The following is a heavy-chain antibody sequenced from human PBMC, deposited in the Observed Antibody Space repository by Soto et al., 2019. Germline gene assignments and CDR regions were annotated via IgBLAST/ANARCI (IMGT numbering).Heavy chain of an antibody. CDR1: GFTFDDYT. CDR3: AKGFDILTGYPFDY. Sequence: EVQLVESGGVVVKPGGSLRLSCAASGFTFDDYTMHWVRQAPGKGLEWVSLISWDGGSTYYADSVKGRFTISRDNSKNSLYLQMNSLRTEDTALYYCAKGFDILTGYPFDYWGQGTLVTVSS. V-gene: IGHV3-43*01. CDR2: ISWDGGST. J-gene: IGHJ4*02. D-gene: IGHD3-9*01.